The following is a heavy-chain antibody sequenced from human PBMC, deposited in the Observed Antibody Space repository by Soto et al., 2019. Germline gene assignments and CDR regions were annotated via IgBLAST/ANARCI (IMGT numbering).Heavy chain of an antibody. V-gene: IGHV3-30-3*01. CDR3: ARDRLRYNWNDFPYYYYGMDV. CDR1: GFTFSSYA. J-gene: IGHJ6*02. Sequence: QVQLVESGGGVVQPGRSLRLSCAASGFTFSSYAMHWVRQAPGKGLEWVAVISYDGSNKYYADSVKGRCTISRDNSKNTLYLQMNSLRAEDTAVYYCARDRLRYNWNDFPYYYYGMDVWGQGPTVTVSS. D-gene: IGHD1-1*01. CDR2: ISYDGSNK.